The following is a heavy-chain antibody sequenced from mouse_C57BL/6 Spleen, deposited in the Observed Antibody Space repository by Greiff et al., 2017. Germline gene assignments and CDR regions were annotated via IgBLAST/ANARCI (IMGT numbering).Heavy chain of an antibody. J-gene: IGHJ4*01. CDR1: GYAFTNYL. V-gene: IGHV1-54*01. CDR3: ARKTTVVDYYAMDY. CDR2: INPGSGGT. D-gene: IGHD1-1*01. Sequence: VQLQQSGAELVRPGTSVKVSCKASGYAFTNYLIEWVKQRPGQGLEWIGVINPGSGGTNYNEKFKGKATLTADKSSSTAYMQLSSLTSEDSAVXFCARKTTVVDYYAMDYWGQGTSVTVSS.